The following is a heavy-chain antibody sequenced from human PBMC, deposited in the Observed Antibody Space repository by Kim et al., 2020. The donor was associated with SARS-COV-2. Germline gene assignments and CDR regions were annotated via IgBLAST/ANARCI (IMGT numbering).Heavy chain of an antibody. D-gene: IGHD4-17*01. J-gene: IGHJ6*02. V-gene: IGHV4-59*13. CDR1: GGYINNYY. Sequence: SETLSLTCTVSGGYINNYYWSWIRQPPGKGLEWVGFIQYTGNTRYNPSLKSRVTISLDTSENHFSLSLTSVTAADTAVYYCARGAGRWDLWGHGTPVPAS. CDR3: ARGAGRWDL. CDR2: IQYTGNT.